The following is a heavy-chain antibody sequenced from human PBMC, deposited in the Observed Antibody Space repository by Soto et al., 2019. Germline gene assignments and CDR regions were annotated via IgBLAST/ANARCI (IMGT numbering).Heavy chain of an antibody. CDR3: ARDFGDWCSGGSCYYRSWFDP. CDR2: ISAYNGNT. J-gene: IGHJ5*02. CDR1: GYTFTSYG. Sequence: ASLKVSCKASGYTFTSYGISWVRQAPGQGLEWMGWISAYNGNTNYAQKLQGRVTMTTDTSTSTAYMELRSLRSDDTAVYYCARDFGDWCSGGSCYYRSWFDPWGQGTLVTVSS. D-gene: IGHD2-15*01. V-gene: IGHV1-18*01.